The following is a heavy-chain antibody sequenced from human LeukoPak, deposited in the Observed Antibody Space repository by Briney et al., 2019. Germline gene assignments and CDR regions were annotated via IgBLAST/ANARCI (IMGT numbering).Heavy chain of an antibody. J-gene: IGHJ5*02. CDR2: ISSSSTTI. V-gene: IGHV3-48*02. CDR3: ARDAPRLVGRYNWFDP. Sequence: GGSLRLSCGASGFXSTMYSMNWVRQASGKGLEWISYISSSSTTIYYADSVKGRFTISRDNAKNSLYLQMNSLRDVDTAVYYCARDAPRLVGRYNWFDPWGQGTLVTVSS. CDR1: GFXSTMYS. D-gene: IGHD1-26*01.